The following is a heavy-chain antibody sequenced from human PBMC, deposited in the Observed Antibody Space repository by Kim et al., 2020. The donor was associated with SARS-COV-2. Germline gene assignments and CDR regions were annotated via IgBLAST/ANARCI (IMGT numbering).Heavy chain of an antibody. D-gene: IGHD6-13*01. CDR3: AKSLAAAGTDYGMDV. CDR1: GFTFSSYG. Sequence: GGSLRLSCAASGFTFSSYGMHWVRQAPGKGLEWVAVISYDGSNKYYADSVKGRFTISRDNSKNTLYLQMNSLRAEDTAVYYCAKSLAAAGTDYGMDVWGQGTPVTVS. J-gene: IGHJ6*02. CDR2: ISYDGSNK. V-gene: IGHV3-30*18.